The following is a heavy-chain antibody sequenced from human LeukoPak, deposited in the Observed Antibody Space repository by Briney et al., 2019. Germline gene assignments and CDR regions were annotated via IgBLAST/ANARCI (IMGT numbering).Heavy chain of an antibody. V-gene: IGHV3-49*03. Sequence: GGSLRLSCTASRFTFGDYAMSWFRQAPGRGLEWVGFIRSKAYGGTTEYAASVKGRFTISRDDSKSIAYLQMNSLKTEDTAVYYCTRDYDFWSGYRSSGDYWGQGTLVTVSS. CDR3: TRDYDFWSGYRSSGDY. J-gene: IGHJ4*02. D-gene: IGHD3-3*01. CDR1: RFTFGDYA. CDR2: IRSKAYGGTT.